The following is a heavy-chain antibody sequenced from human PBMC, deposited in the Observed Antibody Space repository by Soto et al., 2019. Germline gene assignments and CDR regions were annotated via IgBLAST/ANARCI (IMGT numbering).Heavy chain of an antibody. D-gene: IGHD3-10*01. Sequence: QVQLVQSGAEVKKPGSSVKVSCKASGGTFSFNTISWVRQAPGQGLEWLGRIIPTLGVANYPQRFQGRATITADKSTSTAYMELSSLGSEDTAVYYCAKDVIRGLYYFDSWGQGTLVTVSS. CDR3: AKDVIRGLYYFDS. CDR2: IIPTLGVA. J-gene: IGHJ4*02. CDR1: GGTFSFNT. V-gene: IGHV1-69*08.